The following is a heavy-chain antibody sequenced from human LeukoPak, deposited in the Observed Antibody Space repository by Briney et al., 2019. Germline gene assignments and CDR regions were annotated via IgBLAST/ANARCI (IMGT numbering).Heavy chain of an antibody. V-gene: IGHV4-34*01. CDR3: ARGGDIVVVPAVTGPKGTFDY. D-gene: IGHD2-2*01. Sequence: SETLSLTCAVYGGSFSGYYWSWIRQPPGKGREWIGEINHSGSTNYNPSLKSRVTISVDTSKNQFSLKLSSVTAADTAVYYCARGGDIVVVPAVTGPKGTFDYWGQGTLVTVSS. J-gene: IGHJ4*02. CDR2: INHSGST. CDR1: GGSFSGYY.